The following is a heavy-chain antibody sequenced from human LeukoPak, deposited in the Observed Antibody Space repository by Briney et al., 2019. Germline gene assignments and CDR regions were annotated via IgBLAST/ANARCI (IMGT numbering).Heavy chain of an antibody. D-gene: IGHD4-23*01. V-gene: IGHV4-30-2*01. CDR1: GGSISSGGYS. CDR3: ASGNLGDWFNP. Sequence: SQTLSLTCAVSGGSISSGGYSWSWIRQPPGKGLEWIGYIYHSGSTYYNPSLKSRVTISVDRSKNQFSLKLSSVTAADTAVYYCASGNLGDWFNPWGQGTLVTVSS. CDR2: IYHSGST. J-gene: IGHJ5*02.